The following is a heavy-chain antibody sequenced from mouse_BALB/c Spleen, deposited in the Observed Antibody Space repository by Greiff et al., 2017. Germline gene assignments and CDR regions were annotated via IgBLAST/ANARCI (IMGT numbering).Heavy chain of an antibody. D-gene: IGHD2-3*01. V-gene: IGHV5-9-4*01. CDR3: AREDDGYSYAMDY. J-gene: IGHJ4*01. CDR1: GFTFSSYA. Sequence: EVQRVESGGGLVKPGGSLKLSCAASGFTFSSYAMSWVRQSPEKRLEWVAEISSGGSYTYYPDTVTGRFTISRDNAKNTLYLEMSSLRSEDTAMYYCAREDDGYSYAMDYWGQGTSVTVSS. CDR2: ISSGGSYT.